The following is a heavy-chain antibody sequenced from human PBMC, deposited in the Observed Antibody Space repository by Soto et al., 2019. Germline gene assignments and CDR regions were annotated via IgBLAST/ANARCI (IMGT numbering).Heavy chain of an antibody. V-gene: IGHV3-53*02. J-gene: IGHJ3*01. Sequence: EVQLVETGGGFVQPGESLRLSCVASGFTVSSHYMTWVRQTPGKGLEWVSIIYASDSTFYADSVKGRFTISRDNSENTVYLQLNSLRAEDTAVYYCATPVTRLIAFDLWGQGTMVTVSS. CDR3: ATPVTRLIAFDL. D-gene: IGHD4-17*01. CDR2: IYASDST. CDR1: GFTVSSHY.